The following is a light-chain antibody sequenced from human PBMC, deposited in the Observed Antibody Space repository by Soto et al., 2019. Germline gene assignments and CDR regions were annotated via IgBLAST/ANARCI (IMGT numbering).Light chain of an antibody. CDR1: GGHSNYA. CDR2: VNSDGSH. V-gene: IGLV4-69*02. J-gene: IGLJ3*02. Sequence: QTVVTQSTSASASLGASVNLTCTLSGGHSNYAIAWHQQQPEKGPRYFMNVNSDGSHTKGDGIPDRFSGSSSGADRYLTISSLQSEDEADYYCQTWGTGIPVFGGGTKVTVL. CDR3: QTWGTGIPV.